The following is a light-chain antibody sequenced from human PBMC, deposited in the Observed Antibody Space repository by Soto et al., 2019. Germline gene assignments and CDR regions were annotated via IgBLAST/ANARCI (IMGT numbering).Light chain of an antibody. CDR1: QSVNNN. CDR3: QQYNIWPTFT. V-gene: IGKV3-15*01. J-gene: IGKJ5*01. Sequence: IVMTQSPATLSVSPGERATLSCRASQSVNNNLAWYQQKPGQAPRLLIYGASTRATGIPARFSGSGSGTEFTLTISNLQSEDFAVYYCQQYNIWPTFTFGQGTRLEIK. CDR2: GAS.